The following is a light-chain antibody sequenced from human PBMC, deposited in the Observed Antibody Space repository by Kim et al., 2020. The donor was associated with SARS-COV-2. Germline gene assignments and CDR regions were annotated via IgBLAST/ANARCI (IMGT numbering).Light chain of an antibody. Sequence: SELTQPPSASGTPGQRVTISCSGSSSNIGSNYVYWYQQLPGTAPKLLIYRNNQRPSGVPDRFSGSKSGTSASLAISGLRSEDEADYYCAAWDDSLSGVYVFGTGTKVTV. CDR2: RNN. J-gene: IGLJ1*01. V-gene: IGLV1-47*01. CDR1: SSNIGSNY. CDR3: AAWDDSLSGVYV.